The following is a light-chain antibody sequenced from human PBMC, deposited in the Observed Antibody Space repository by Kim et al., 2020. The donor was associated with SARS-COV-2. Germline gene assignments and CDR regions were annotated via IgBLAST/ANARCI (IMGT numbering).Light chain of an antibody. CDR2: GAS. V-gene: IGKV3-20*01. Sequence: LSPGDRATLSCRASQRISSNVAWAHHRPGQAPRLLIYGASTRATGIPDRFSCSGSGTDFTLTINRLEPEDVAVYYCHQYAGAPWTLGQGTKVDIK. CDR3: HQYAGAPWT. CDR1: QRISSN. J-gene: IGKJ1*01.